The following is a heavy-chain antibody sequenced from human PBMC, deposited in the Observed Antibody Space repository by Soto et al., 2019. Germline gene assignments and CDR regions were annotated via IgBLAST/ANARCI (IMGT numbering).Heavy chain of an antibody. J-gene: IGHJ4*02. CDR3: TGVWELREDSDY. Sequence: ESGGGVVQPGRSLRLSCAASGFTFRFYPMHWVRQAPGKGLEWVAAISYDGSNEYYTDSVKGRFTISRDKSNNTLYLQMNALRAEDTAVYYCTGVWELREDSDYWGQGTLVTVSS. V-gene: IGHV3-30-3*01. D-gene: IGHD1-26*01. CDR1: GFTFRFYP. CDR2: ISYDGSNE.